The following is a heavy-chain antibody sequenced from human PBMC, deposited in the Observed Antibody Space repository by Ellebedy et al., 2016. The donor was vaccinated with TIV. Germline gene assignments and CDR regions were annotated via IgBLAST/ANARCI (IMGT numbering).Heavy chain of an antibody. D-gene: IGHD3-22*01. CDR3: VPMIVVVTDYYYYGMDV. Sequence: SETLSLTXAVYGGSFSGYYWSWIRQPPGKGLEWIGEINHSGSTNYNPSLKSRVTISVDTSKNQFSLKLSSVTAADTAVYYCVPMIVVVTDYYYYGMDVWGQGTTVTVSS. V-gene: IGHV4-34*01. CDR1: GGSFSGYY. CDR2: INHSGST. J-gene: IGHJ6*02.